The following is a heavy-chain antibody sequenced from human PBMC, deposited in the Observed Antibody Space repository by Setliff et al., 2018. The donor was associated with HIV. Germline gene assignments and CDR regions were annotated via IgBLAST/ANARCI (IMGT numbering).Heavy chain of an antibody. J-gene: IGHJ6*02. Sequence: SETLSLTCTVSGDSISSGSYYWNWIRQPAGKGLEWIGRIYTSGTTTYNPSLKSRVTISVDTSKNQFSLKLSSVTAADTAVYYCARGPYCGGDCYSSYYYGMDVWGQGTTVTVSS. D-gene: IGHD2-21*02. CDR3: ARGPYCGGDCYSSYYYGMDV. V-gene: IGHV4-61*02. CDR1: GDSISSGSYY. CDR2: IYTSGTT.